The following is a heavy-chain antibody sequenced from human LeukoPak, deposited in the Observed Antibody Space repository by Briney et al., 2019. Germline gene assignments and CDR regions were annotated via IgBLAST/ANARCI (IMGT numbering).Heavy chain of an antibody. Sequence: SETLSLTCTVSGGSISSYYWSWIRQPPGKGLEWIGYIYYGGSTNYNPSLKSRVTISVDTSKNQFSLKLSSVTAADTAVYYCASTLDSYDSSGFDAFDIWGQGTMVTVSS. V-gene: IGHV4-59*01. D-gene: IGHD3-22*01. CDR3: ASTLDSYDSSGFDAFDI. CDR2: IYYGGST. CDR1: GGSISSYY. J-gene: IGHJ3*02.